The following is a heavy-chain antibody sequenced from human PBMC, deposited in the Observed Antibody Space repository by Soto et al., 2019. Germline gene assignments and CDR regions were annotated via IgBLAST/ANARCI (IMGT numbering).Heavy chain of an antibody. CDR3: ARLAEKYDFWSVTHYYYGMDV. J-gene: IGHJ6*02. V-gene: IGHV5-51*03. CDR2: IYPGDSDT. D-gene: IGHD3-3*01. CDR1: GYSFTSYW. Sequence: GESLSISCKGSGYSFTSYWIGWVRQMPGKGLEWMGIIYPGDSDTRYSPSLQGQVTISADKSISTAYLQWSSLKASDTAMYYCARLAEKYDFWSVTHYYYGMDVWGQGTTVTVSS.